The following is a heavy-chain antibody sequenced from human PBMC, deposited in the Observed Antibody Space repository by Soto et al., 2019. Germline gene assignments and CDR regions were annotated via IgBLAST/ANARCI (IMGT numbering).Heavy chain of an antibody. CDR1: GGTFRSYV. V-gene: IGHV1-69*12. Sequence: QVQLVQSGAEVKKPGSSVKVSCKASGGTFRSYVTSWVRQAPGQGLEWLGGIIPMYGTTYYAQTFQGRVTISADESTSTAFMELSSPRSEDTAVYYCARIGTLDWIDHYWGQGTLGSVSS. CDR2: IIPMYGTT. CDR3: ARIGTLDWIDHY. J-gene: IGHJ4*02. D-gene: IGHD1-1*01.